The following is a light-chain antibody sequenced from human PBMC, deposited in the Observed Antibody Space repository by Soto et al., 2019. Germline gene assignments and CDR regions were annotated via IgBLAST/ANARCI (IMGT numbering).Light chain of an antibody. J-gene: IGKJ4*01. Sequence: DIQMTQSPSSLSASVGDRVTITCQASQDISKHLHWYQQKPGKAPKLLIYDASNLETGVPSRFSGSGSGTDFTFTISSLQPDDIATYYCQQYVHKITFGGGTKVEIK. CDR3: QQYVHKIT. CDR2: DAS. V-gene: IGKV1-33*01. CDR1: QDISKH.